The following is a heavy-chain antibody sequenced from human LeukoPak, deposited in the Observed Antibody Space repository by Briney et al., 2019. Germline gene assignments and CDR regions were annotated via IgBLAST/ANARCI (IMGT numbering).Heavy chain of an antibody. D-gene: IGHD6-13*01. CDR2: ISTTSDYI. Sequence: GGSLRLSFAASGFTFSGYSMNWVRQAPGKGLDWVSSISTTSDYIHYADSLKGRVAISRDNAKNSLYLQMNSLRAEDTAVYYCARGGIYSQGFDYWGQGSLVTVSS. CDR3: ARGGIYSQGFDY. J-gene: IGHJ4*02. CDR1: GFTFSGYS. V-gene: IGHV3-21*01.